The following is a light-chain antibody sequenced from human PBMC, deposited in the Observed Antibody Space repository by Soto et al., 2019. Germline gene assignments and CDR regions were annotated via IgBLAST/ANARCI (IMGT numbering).Light chain of an antibody. CDR3: SSYTSSSFVV. J-gene: IGLJ2*01. CDR2: DVS. V-gene: IGLV2-14*01. Sequence: QSVRTQPASVSGSPGQSITISCTGTSSDVGGYNYVSWYQQHPGKAPKLMIYDVSNRPSGVSNRFSGSKSGNTASLTISGLQAEDEADYYCSSYTSSSFVVFGGGTKVTVL. CDR1: SSDVGGYNY.